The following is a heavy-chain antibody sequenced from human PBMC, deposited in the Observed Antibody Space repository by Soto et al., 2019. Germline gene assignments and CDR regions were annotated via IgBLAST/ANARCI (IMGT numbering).Heavy chain of an antibody. CDR2: IYYSGST. V-gene: IGHV4-61*01. CDR3: AGDRYSSSWALDY. J-gene: IGHJ4*02. Sequence: SETLSLTCTVSGGSVSSGSYYWSWIRQPPGKGLEWIGYIYYSGSTNYNPSLKSRVTISVDTSKNQFSLKLSSVTAADTAVYYCAGDRYSSSWALDYWGQGTLVTVSS. CDR1: GGSVSSGSYY. D-gene: IGHD6-13*01.